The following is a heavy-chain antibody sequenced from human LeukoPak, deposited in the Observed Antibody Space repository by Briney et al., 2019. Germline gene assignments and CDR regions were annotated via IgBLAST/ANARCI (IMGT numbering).Heavy chain of an antibody. CDR2: IIPILGIA. V-gene: IGHV1-69*02. J-gene: IGHJ4*02. Sequence: GSSVKVSCKASGGTFSSYTISWVRQAPGQGLEWMGRIIPILGIANYAQKFQGRVTITADKSTSTAYMEPSSLRSEDTAVYYCARARFEGSCSGGSCYSGPDYWGQGTLVTVSS. CDR1: GGTFSSYT. D-gene: IGHD2-15*01. CDR3: ARARFEGSCSGGSCYSGPDY.